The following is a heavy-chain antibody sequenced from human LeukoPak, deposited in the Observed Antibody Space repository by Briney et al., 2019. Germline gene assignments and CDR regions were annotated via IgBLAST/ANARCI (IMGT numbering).Heavy chain of an antibody. J-gene: IGHJ4*02. CDR1: GYTFTGYY. CDR2: INPNSGGT. CDR3: ARELAVAAKGYYFDY. D-gene: IGHD6-19*01. Sequence: ASVKVSCKASGYTFTGYYMHWVRQAPGQGLEWMGWINPNSGGTNYAQKFQGRVTMTRDTSISTAYMELSRLRSDDTAVYYCARELAVAAKGYYFDYWGQGTLVTVSS. V-gene: IGHV1-2*02.